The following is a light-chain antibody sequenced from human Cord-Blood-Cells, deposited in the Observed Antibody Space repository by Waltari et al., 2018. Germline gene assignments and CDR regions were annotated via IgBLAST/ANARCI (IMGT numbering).Light chain of an antibody. CDR2: GAS. CDR3: QQYGSSPTWT. CDR1: QSVSSSY. J-gene: IGKJ1*01. Sequence: EIVLTQSPGTLSLSPGERATLSCRASQSVSSSYLVWYQQKPGQATRLLIYGASSRATGIPDRFSGSGSGTDFTLTISRLEPEDFAVYYCQQYGSSPTWTFGQGTKVEIK. V-gene: IGKV3-20*01.